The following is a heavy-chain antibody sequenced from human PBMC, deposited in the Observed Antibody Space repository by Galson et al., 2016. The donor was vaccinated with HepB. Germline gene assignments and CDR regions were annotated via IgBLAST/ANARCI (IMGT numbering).Heavy chain of an antibody. Sequence: TLSLTCTVSGGSISGGYYWSWIRQHPGKGLEWIGYIFYRGSTYYNPSLKSRVSLSVDTSQNQFSLNLTSVPAADTAVYYCARVEIHGSGSYFGPPVRFDPWGQGTLVTVSS. CDR2: IFYRGST. J-gene: IGHJ5*02. D-gene: IGHD3-10*01. CDR1: GGSISGGYY. CDR3: ARVEIHGSGSYFGPPVRFDP. V-gene: IGHV4-31*03.